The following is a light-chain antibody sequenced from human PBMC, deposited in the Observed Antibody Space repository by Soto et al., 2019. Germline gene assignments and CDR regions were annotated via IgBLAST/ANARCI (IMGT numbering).Light chain of an antibody. CDR2: KAS. J-gene: IGKJ1*01. CDR1: QSIGTW. Sequence: DIQMTQSPSTLSASVGDRVSITCRASQSIGTWLAWYLQKPGKAPKLLIYKASSLESGVPSRFSGSGSGTEFTLTISSLQPDDFATYYCQQYKTYWTFGQGTKVDI. V-gene: IGKV1-5*03. CDR3: QQYKTYWT.